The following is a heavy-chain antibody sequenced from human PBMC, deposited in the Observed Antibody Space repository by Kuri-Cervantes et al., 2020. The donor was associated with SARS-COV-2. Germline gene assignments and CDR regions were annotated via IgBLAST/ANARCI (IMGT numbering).Heavy chain of an antibody. CDR3: AKGGDFWSGFTYFDS. CDR2: LSNDGAHE. Sequence: GESLKVSCSASGFTFRSSGMHWVRQAPGKGLDWVALLSNDGAHEYYADSVKGRFTISRDNFKNTLFLQMNSLRSEDTAMYYCAKGGDFWSGFTYFDSCGPGTLVTVSS. V-gene: IGHV3-30*18. CDR1: GFTFRSSG. J-gene: IGHJ4*02. D-gene: IGHD3-3*01.